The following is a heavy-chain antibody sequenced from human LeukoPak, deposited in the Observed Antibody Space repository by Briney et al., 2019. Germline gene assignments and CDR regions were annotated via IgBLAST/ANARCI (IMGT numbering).Heavy chain of an antibody. CDR1: GGSISRSTYY. V-gene: IGHV4-39*07. Sequence: SETLSLTCTVSGGSISRSTYYWGWIRQPPGKGLEWIGFASYSGGTYYNPSLMNRITISVDRSQNQFSLRMRDVTAADTAVYFCATAEWEYFYFDSWGQGALVAVSS. CDR2: ASYSGGT. D-gene: IGHD1-26*01. J-gene: IGHJ4*02. CDR3: ATAEWEYFYFDS.